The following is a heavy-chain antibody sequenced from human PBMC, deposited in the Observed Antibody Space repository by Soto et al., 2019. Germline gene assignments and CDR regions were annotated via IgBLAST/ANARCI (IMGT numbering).Heavy chain of an antibody. CDR3: ARRAVVAVTGSLDNWLDP. CDR1: GGSITSYN. V-gene: IGHV4-59*01. D-gene: IGHD2-21*01. J-gene: IGHJ5*02. Sequence: QVQLQESGPGLVRPSETLSLTCTVSGGSITSYNWNWLRQPPGKALEWIGYVYNSGSTNYNPSPKSRVTISVDTSKNQFSLKVNSVTAADTAVYYCARRAVVAVTGSLDNWLDPWGQGILVTVSS. CDR2: VYNSGST.